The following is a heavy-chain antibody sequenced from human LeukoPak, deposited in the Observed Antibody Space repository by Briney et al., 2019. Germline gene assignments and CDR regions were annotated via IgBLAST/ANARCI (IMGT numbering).Heavy chain of an antibody. J-gene: IGHJ3*02. Sequence: SVKVSCKASGGTFSSHAISWVRQAPGQGLEWMGGIIPIFGTANYAQKFQGRVTITADESTSTAYMELSSLRSEDTAVYYCARELVVPAAMAPSAFDIWGQGTMVTVSS. CDR3: ARELVVPAAMAPSAFDI. D-gene: IGHD2-2*01. CDR2: IIPIFGTA. V-gene: IGHV1-69*13. CDR1: GGTFSSHA.